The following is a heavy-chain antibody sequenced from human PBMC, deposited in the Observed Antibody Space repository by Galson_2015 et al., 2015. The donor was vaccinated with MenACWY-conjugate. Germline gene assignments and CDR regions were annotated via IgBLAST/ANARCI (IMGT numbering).Heavy chain of an antibody. D-gene: IGHD6-13*01. CDR3: ARNKAAAGYYYYGMDV. CDR1: GFTFSSYS. J-gene: IGHJ6*02. Sequence: SLRLSCAASGFTFSSYSMNWVRQAPGKGLEWVSSISSSSSYIYYADSVKGRFTISRDNAKNSLYLQMNSLRAEDTAVYYCARNKAAAGYYYYGMDVWGQGTTGTVSS. V-gene: IGHV3-21*01. CDR2: ISSSSSYI.